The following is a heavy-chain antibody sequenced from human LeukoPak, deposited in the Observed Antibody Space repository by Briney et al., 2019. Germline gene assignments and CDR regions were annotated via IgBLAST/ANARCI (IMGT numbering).Heavy chain of an antibody. D-gene: IGHD2-21*02. J-gene: IGHJ4*02. V-gene: IGHV4-39*01. CDR1: GGSISRSTYS. CDR2: IHYSGST. CDR3: ARPSYCGGDCYIDY. Sequence: PSETLSLTCSVSGGSISRSTYSWGWIRQPPGKGLEWIGSIHYSGSTYYNPSLKSRVTISVDTSKNQFSLKLNSVTAADTAVYYCARPSYCGGDCYIDYWGQGTLVTVSS.